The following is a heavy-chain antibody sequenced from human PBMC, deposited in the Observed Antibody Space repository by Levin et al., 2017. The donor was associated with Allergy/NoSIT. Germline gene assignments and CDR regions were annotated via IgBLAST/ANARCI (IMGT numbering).Heavy chain of an antibody. CDR2: ISSSSSYI. V-gene: IGHV3-21*01. CDR3: ARSEDYYYYGMDV. Sequence: GESLKISCAASGFTFSSYSMNWVRQAPGKGLEWVSSISSSSSYIYYADSVKGRFTISRDNAKNSLYLQMNSLRAEDTAVYYCARSEDYYYYGMDVWGQGTTVTVSS. J-gene: IGHJ6*02. CDR1: GFTFSSYS.